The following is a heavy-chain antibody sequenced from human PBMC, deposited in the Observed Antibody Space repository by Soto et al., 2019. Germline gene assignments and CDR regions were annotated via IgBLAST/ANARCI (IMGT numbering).Heavy chain of an antibody. V-gene: IGHV3-23*01. CDR2: ISGTGGIT. J-gene: IGHJ6*02. CDR3: AKEETVISNYYYYYGMDV. CDR1: GFTFSSYA. D-gene: IGHD4-4*01. Sequence: EVQLLESGGGLVQPGGSLRLSCAASGFTFSSYAMNCVRQAPGKGLEWVSVISGTGGITYHADSVKGRFTISRDNSKNTLYLQMDSLRAEDTAVYFCAKEETVISNYYYYYGMDVWGQGTTVTVSS.